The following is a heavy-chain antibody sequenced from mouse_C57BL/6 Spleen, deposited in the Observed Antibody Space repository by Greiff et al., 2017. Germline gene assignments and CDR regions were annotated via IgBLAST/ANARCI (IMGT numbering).Heavy chain of an antibody. V-gene: IGHV1-4*01. D-gene: IGHD2-2*01. CDR3: AREGFYGYDVRFDY. Sequence: VQLQQSGAELARPGASVKMSCKASGYTFTSYTMHWVKQRPGQGLEWIGYINPSRGYTKYNQKFKDKATLTADKSSSTAYMQLSSLTAEDSAVYYCAREGFYGYDVRFDYWGQGTTLTVSS. CDR1: GYTFTSYT. J-gene: IGHJ2*01. CDR2: INPSRGYT.